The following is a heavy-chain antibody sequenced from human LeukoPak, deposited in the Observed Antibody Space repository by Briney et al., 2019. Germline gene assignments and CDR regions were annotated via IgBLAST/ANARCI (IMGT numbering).Heavy chain of an antibody. CDR3: ARGYDGSGYYYRNWYFDL. J-gene: IGHJ2*01. D-gene: IGHD3-22*01. V-gene: IGHV4-39*07. CDR1: GGSISSSSYY. Sequence: PSETLSLTCTVSGGSISSSSYYWGWIRQPPGKGLEWIGSIYYSGSTNYNPSLKSRVTISVDTSKNQFSLKLSSVTAADTAVYYCARGYDGSGYYYRNWYFDLWGRGTLVTVSS. CDR2: IYYSGST.